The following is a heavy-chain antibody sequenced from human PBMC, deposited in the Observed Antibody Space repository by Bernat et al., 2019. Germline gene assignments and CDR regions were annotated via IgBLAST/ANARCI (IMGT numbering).Heavy chain of an antibody. Sequence: EVQLVESGGGLVQPGGSLRLSCEVSGFTFSGYWMTWVRQAPGKGLEWVANIKQDGSDKYYVDSVKGRFTISRDNAKNSVYLRMDSLRAEDTAVYYCGKCIAPPGRLYYYDYGRDVWGQGTTVTVSS. J-gene: IGHJ6*02. CDR1: GFTFSGYW. D-gene: IGHD6-13*01. V-gene: IGHV3-7*02. CDR2: IKQDGSDK. CDR3: GKCIAPPGRLYYYDYGRDV.